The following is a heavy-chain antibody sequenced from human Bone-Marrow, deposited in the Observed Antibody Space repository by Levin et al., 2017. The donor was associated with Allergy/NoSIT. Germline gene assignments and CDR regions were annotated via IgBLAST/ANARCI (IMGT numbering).Heavy chain of an antibody. CDR2: FSSTNNYI. CDR3: ATTLRGSGSFQH. Sequence: LSLTCATSGFTFSGYTMNWVRQAPGKGLEWVSTFSSTNNYIYYADSVKGRFTISRDNAKNSLYLQLNRLRVEDTAVYYCATTLRGSGSFQHWGQGTLVTVSS. CDR1: GFTFSGYT. D-gene: IGHD3-10*01. J-gene: IGHJ4*02. V-gene: IGHV3-21*01.